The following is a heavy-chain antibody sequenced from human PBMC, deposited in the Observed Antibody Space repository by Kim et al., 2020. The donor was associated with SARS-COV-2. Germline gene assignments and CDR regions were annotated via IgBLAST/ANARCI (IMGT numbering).Heavy chain of an antibody. CDR2: ISSSGTTT. J-gene: IGHJ4*02. Sequence: GGSLRLSCAASGFTFSSYSISWVRQTPGKGLERISYISSSGTTTYYTDSVKGRFTISRDNAKNSVYLQMNSLRAEDTAVYYCTARLDFWGQGALVIVPS. V-gene: IGHV3-48*04. CDR1: GFTFSSYS. CDR3: TARLDF.